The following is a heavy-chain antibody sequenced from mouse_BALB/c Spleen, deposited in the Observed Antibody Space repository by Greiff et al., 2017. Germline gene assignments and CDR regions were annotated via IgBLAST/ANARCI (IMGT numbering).Heavy chain of an antibody. CDR2: IWAGGST. CDR3: AREGYGYDVWFAY. V-gene: IGHV2-9*02. D-gene: IGHD2-2*01. J-gene: IGHJ3*01. Sequence: VKLMESGPGLVAPSQSLSITCTVSGFSLTSYGVHWVRQPPGKGLEWLGVIWAGGSTNYNSALMSRLSISKDNSKSQVFLKMNSLQTDDTAMYYCAREGYGYDVWFAYWGQGTLVTVSA. CDR1: GFSLTSYG.